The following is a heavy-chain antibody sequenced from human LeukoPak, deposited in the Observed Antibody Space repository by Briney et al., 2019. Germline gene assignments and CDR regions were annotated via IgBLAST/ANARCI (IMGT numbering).Heavy chain of an antibody. D-gene: IGHD4-17*01. CDR2: INPSSGGT. Sequence: ASVKVSCKASGYTFTGYYMHWVRQAPGQGLEWMGWINPSSGGTNYAQKFQGRVTMTRDTSISTAYMELSRLRSDDTAVYYCARAYGTKGAFDIWGQGTMVTVSS. V-gene: IGHV1-2*02. CDR3: ARAYGTKGAFDI. CDR1: GYTFTGYY. J-gene: IGHJ3*02.